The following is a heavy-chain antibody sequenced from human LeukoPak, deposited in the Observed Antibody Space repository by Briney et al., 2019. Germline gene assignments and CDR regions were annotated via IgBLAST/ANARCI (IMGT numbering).Heavy chain of an antibody. CDR1: GFTFSEYA. V-gene: IGHV3-23*01. Sequence: QTGGSLRLSCAASGFTFSEYAMNWVRQAPGKGLEWVSTVGGGDATFYTDSVKGRFTISRDDSKNTVSLQMNSLRLEDTAVYYCARGGSMVRGVLWGQGTLVTVSS. CDR2: TVGGGDAT. CDR3: ARGGSMVRGVL. D-gene: IGHD3-10*01. J-gene: IGHJ4*02.